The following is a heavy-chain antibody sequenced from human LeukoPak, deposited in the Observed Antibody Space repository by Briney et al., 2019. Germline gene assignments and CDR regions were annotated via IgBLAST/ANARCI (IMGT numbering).Heavy chain of an antibody. CDR2: IYYSGST. CDR1: GGPISGYY. J-gene: IGHJ6*02. Sequence: SETLSLTCTVSGGPISGYYWSWIRQPPGKGLECIGYIYYSGSTNYNPSLKSRVTISVDTSRNQFSLKLTPVAAAHTAVYYCAKGPQYYDILTGYSPRYYGMDVWGQGTTVTVSS. CDR3: AKGPQYYDILTGYSPRYYGMDV. V-gene: IGHV4-59*08. D-gene: IGHD3-9*01.